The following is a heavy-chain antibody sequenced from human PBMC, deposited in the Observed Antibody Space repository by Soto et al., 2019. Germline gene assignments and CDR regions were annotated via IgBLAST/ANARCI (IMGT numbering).Heavy chain of an antibody. J-gene: IGHJ5*02. V-gene: IGHV4-39*01. Sequence: QLQLQESGPGLVKPSETLSLTCTVYGGSISSRGYYWGWIRHPPGKGLEWIGTIYYSGSTYYNPSLKSRVTISVDTSKNQFSLKLSSVTAADTAVYYCATSNWFDPWGQGTLVTVSS. CDR2: IYYSGST. CDR3: ATSNWFDP. CDR1: GGSISSRGYY.